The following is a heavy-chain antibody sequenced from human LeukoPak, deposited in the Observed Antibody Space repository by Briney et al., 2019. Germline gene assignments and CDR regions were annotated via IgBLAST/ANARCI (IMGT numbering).Heavy chain of an antibody. V-gene: IGHV4-61*02. J-gene: IGHJ3*02. CDR1: GGSISSGSYY. D-gene: IGHD4-17*01. CDR3: ATHYGDYIGAAFDI. CDR2: IYTSGST. Sequence: SQTLSLTCTVSGGSISSGSYYWSWIRQPAGKGLEWIGRIYTSGSTNHNPSLKSRVTISVDTSKNQFSLKLSSVTAADTAVYYCATHYGDYIGAAFDIWGQGTMVTVSS.